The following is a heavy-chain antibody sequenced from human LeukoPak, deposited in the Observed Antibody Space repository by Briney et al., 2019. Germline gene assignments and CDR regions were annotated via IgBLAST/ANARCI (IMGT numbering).Heavy chain of an antibody. CDR3: ARQIGSGRYTFDY. CDR2: IYYSGST. J-gene: IGHJ4*02. D-gene: IGHD3-10*01. Sequence: SETLSLTCTVSGGSISSGGYYWSWIRQHPGKGLEWIGYIYYSGSTYYNPSLKSRVTISVDTSKNQFSLKLSSVTAADTAMYYCARQIGSGRYTFDYWGQGMLVTVSS. V-gene: IGHV4-31*03. CDR1: GGSISSGGYY.